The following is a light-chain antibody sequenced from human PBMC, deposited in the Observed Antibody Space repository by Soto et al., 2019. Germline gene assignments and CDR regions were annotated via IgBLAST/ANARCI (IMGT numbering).Light chain of an antibody. V-gene: IGKV3-15*01. Sequence: EIVMTQSPATLSVSPGERATLSCRASQSISNNLAWYQQKPGQAPRLLIYGASTRATGIPARFSGSGSGTEFTLTISGLQLEDFATYYCQQTYTTRVYTFGQGTKLEF. CDR2: GAS. CDR1: QSISNN. CDR3: QQTYTTRVYT. J-gene: IGKJ2*01.